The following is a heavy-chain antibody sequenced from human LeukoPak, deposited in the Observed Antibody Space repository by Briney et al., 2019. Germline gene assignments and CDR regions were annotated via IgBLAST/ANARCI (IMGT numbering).Heavy chain of an antibody. CDR2: INHSEST. Sequence: SETLSLTCAVYGGSFSGYYWSWIRQPPGKGLEWIGEINHSESTNYNPSLKSRVTISVDTSKNQFSLKLSSVTAADTAVYYCARGREYCSGGSCYRYYYYYMDVWGKGTTVTVSS. J-gene: IGHJ6*03. CDR3: ARGREYCSGGSCYRYYYYYMDV. V-gene: IGHV4-34*01. D-gene: IGHD2-15*01. CDR1: GGSFSGYY.